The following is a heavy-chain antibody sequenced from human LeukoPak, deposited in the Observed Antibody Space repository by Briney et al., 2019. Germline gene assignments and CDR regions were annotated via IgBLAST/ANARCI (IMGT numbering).Heavy chain of an antibody. D-gene: IGHD1-26*01. V-gene: IGHV3-30*04. Sequence: GGSLRLSCAASGFTFSSYAMHWVRQAPGKGLEWVAVISYDGSNKYYAESVKGRFTISRDNSKNTLYLQMNSLRSEDTAVYYCAKVVAGAPPVPFDYWGQGTLVTVSS. J-gene: IGHJ4*02. CDR3: AKVVAGAPPVPFDY. CDR1: GFTFSSYA. CDR2: ISYDGSNK.